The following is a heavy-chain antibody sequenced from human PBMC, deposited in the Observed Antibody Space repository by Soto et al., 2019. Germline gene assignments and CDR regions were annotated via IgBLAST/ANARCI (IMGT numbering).Heavy chain of an antibody. Sequence: SETLSLTCTVSGGSISSYYWSWIRQPAGKGLEWIGRIYTSGSTNYNPSLKSRVTMSVDTSKNQFSLKLSSVTAADTAVYYCARDTDYDILTGYWSNYGMDVWGPGTTVTVSS. V-gene: IGHV4-4*07. CDR2: IYTSGST. CDR1: GGSISSYY. D-gene: IGHD3-9*01. J-gene: IGHJ6*02. CDR3: ARDTDYDILTGYWSNYGMDV.